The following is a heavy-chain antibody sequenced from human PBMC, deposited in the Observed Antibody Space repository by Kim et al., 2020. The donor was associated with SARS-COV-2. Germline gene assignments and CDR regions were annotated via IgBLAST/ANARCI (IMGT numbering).Heavy chain of an antibody. CDR2: INAGNGNT. J-gene: IGHJ4*02. CDR3: ARAQSDYYGSRDYFDY. Sequence: ASVKVSCKASGYTFTSYAMHWVRQAPGQRLEWMGWINAGNGNTKYSQKFQGRVTITRDTSASTVYMELSSLRSEDTAVYYCARAQSDYYGSRDYFDYWGQGTLVTVSS. CDR1: GYTFTSYA. V-gene: IGHV1-3*01. D-gene: IGHD3-10*01.